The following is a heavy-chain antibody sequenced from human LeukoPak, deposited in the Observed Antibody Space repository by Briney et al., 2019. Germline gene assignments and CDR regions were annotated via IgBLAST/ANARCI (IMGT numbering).Heavy chain of an antibody. CDR3: ARGRPHGNDY. D-gene: IGHD4-23*01. CDR1: GFTFSSYW. V-gene: IGHV3-74*01. J-gene: IGHJ4*02. Sequence: GGSLRLSCAASGFTFSSYWMNWVPQAPGKGLVWVSRIASDGSSTTYADSVKGRFSISRDNAKNTLYLQMNSLRVEDTAVYYCARGRPHGNDYWGQGTLVTVSS. CDR2: IASDGSST.